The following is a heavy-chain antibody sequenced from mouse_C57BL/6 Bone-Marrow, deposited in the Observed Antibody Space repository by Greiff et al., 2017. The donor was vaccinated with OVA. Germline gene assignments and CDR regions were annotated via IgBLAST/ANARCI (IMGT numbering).Heavy chain of an antibody. D-gene: IGHD2-1*01. Sequence: QVQLQQSGPELVKPGASVKISCKASGYAFSSSWMNWVKQRPGKGLEWIGRIYPGDGDTNYNGKFKGKATLTADKSSSTAYMQLSSLTSEDSAVYCCARTEHLIYYVTMDYWGQGTSVTVSS. CDR3: ARTEHLIYYVTMDY. V-gene: IGHV1-82*01. J-gene: IGHJ4*01. CDR1: GYAFSSSW. CDR2: IYPGDGDT.